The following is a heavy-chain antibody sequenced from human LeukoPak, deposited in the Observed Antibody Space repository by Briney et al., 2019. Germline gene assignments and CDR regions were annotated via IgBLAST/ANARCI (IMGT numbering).Heavy chain of an antibody. V-gene: IGHV3-53*05. CDR1: GFTVSSNY. Sequence: GGSLRLSCSASGFTVSSNYMSWVRQAPGKGLEWVSVIYSGGSTYYADSVKGRFTISRDNSKNTLYLQMNSLRAEDTAVYYCADQYYYDSSGSSYFQHWGQGTLVTVSS. J-gene: IGHJ1*01. D-gene: IGHD3-22*01. CDR3: ADQYYYDSSGSSYFQH. CDR2: IYSGGST.